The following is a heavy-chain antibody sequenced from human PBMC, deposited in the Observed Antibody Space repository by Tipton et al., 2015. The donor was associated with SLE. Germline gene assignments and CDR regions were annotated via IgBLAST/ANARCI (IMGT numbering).Heavy chain of an antibody. CDR1: GYTFTSYG. V-gene: IGHV1-69*18. D-gene: IGHD6-13*01. CDR2: IIPFIGTA. J-gene: IGHJ4*02. CDR3: ARLSGIAAAGY. Sequence: QLVQSGPEVKKPGASVKVSCKASGYTFTSYGISWVRQAPGQGLEWMGRIIPFIGTANYAQKLQGRVTITADEFTTTAYMELSSLRSEDTAVYYCARLSGIAAAGYWGQGTLVTVSS.